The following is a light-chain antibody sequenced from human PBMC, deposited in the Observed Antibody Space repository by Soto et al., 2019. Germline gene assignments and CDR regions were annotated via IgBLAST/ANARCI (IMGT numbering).Light chain of an antibody. CDR1: QSISSW. CDR3: KQCNSNSPT. V-gene: IGKV1-5*01. Sequence: DIQMTQSPSTLSASVGDRATITCRASQSISSWLAWYQQKPGKAPKLLNHDASSLESAVPSRFSGSGSGPEFTLTISRLQPEDVGTYYCKQCNSNSPTFGQGTKVEVK. CDR2: DAS. J-gene: IGKJ1*01.